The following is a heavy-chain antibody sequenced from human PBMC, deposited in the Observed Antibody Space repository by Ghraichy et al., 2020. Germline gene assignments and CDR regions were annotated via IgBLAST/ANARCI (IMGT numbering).Heavy chain of an antibody. CDR3: ARATRGYYYDSSGHFDAFDI. CDR1: GYTFTAYY. D-gene: IGHD3-22*01. Sequence: ASVKVSCKTSGYTFTAYYMHWVRQAPGQGLEWMGWIYPNSGATNFAQKFQGRVTMTRDMSITTAYMELSRLTSDDTGLYYCARATRGYYYDSSGHFDAFDIWGQGTMVTVSS. V-gene: IGHV1-2*02. CDR2: IYPNSGAT. J-gene: IGHJ3*02.